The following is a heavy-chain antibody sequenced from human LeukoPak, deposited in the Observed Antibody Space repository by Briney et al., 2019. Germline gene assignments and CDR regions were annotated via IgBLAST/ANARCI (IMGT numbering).Heavy chain of an antibody. Sequence: GASVKVSCKASGCTFSSYDMSWVRQAPGQGLEWMGGIIPICGTANYAQKFQGRVTITEDESTSTAYMELSRLRSEDTTVYYCARDEPPRHWGQGTLVTVSS. V-gene: IGHV1-69*13. CDR3: ARDEPPRH. CDR2: IIPICGTA. CDR1: GCTFSSYD. J-gene: IGHJ1*01.